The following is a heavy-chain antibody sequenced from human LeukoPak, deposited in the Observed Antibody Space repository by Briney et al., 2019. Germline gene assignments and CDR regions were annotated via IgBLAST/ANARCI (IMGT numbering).Heavy chain of an antibody. V-gene: IGHV3-66*01. CDR3: EIRVTTTMGIDY. CDR2: IYSGGST. Sequence: GGSLRLSCAASGFTVSNNYMSWVRQAPGKGLEWVSVIYSGGSTYYADSVKGRFTISRDNSKNTLYLQMNSLRAEDTAVYYCEIRVTTTMGIDYWGQGTLVTVSS. D-gene: IGHD4-11*01. CDR1: GFTVSNNY. J-gene: IGHJ4*02.